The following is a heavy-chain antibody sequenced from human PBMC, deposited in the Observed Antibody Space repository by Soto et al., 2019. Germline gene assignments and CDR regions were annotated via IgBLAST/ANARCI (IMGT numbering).Heavy chain of an antibody. CDR2: ISYDGSNQ. CDR1: GFTFNIYG. Sequence: GGSLRLSCAASGFTFNIYGMHWVRQAPDKGLEWVALISYDGSNQYYADSVKGRFTISRDNSKNTLFLQMNSLRADDTAVYYCAKDQASGQGSFDSWGQGTLVTVSP. V-gene: IGHV3-30*18. CDR3: AKDQASGQGSFDS. J-gene: IGHJ4*02.